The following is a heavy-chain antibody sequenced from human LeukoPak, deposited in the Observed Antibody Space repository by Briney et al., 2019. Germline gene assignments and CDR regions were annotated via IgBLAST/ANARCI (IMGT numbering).Heavy chain of an antibody. CDR3: ARRYYYDSSGYYYHYDY. CDR1: GGSISSSSYY. D-gene: IGHD3-22*01. Sequence: SETLSLTCTVSGGSISSSSYYWGWTRQPPGKGLEWIGTISYSGSTYYNPSLKSRVTISVDTSTNQFSLKLSSVTAADTAVYYCARRYYYDSSGYYYHYDYWGQGTLVIVSS. J-gene: IGHJ4*02. CDR2: ISYSGST. V-gene: IGHV4-39*01.